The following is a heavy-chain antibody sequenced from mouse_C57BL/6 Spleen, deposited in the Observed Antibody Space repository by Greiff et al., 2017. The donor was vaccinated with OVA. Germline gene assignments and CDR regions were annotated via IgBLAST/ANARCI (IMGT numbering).Heavy chain of an antibody. CDR1: GYTFTSYW. CDR3: TSGTLTGTNFDY. Sequence: VQLQQSGTVLARPGASVKMSCKTSGYTFTSYWMHWVKQRPGQGLEWIGAIYPGNSDTSYNQKFKGKAKLTAVTSASTAYMELSSLTNEDSAVYYCTSGTLTGTNFDYWGQGTTLTVSS. J-gene: IGHJ2*01. CDR2: IYPGNSDT. D-gene: IGHD4-1*01. V-gene: IGHV1-5*01.